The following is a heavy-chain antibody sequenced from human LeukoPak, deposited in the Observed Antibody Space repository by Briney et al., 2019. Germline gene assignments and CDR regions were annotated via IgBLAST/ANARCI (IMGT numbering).Heavy chain of an antibody. J-gene: IGHJ5*02. D-gene: IGHD5-18*01. Sequence: SVKVSCKASGGTFSSYAISWVRQAPGQGLEWMGGIIPIFGTANYAQKFQGRVTITTDESTSTAYMELSSLRSEDTAVYYCAREGYAKNWFGPWGQGTLVTVSS. CDR2: IIPIFGTA. CDR1: GGTFSSYA. CDR3: AREGYAKNWFGP. V-gene: IGHV1-69*05.